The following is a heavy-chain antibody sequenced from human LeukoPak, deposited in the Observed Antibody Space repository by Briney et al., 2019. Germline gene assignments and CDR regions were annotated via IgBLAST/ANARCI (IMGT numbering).Heavy chain of an antibody. V-gene: IGHV3-30*04. CDR3: AKTGDCRSTSCYMAFDY. CDR2: ISYDGSDK. J-gene: IGHJ4*02. Sequence: GRFLRLSCAASGFTFSNYAMHWVRQAPGKGLEWVAVISYDGSDKDYADSVKGRFTISRDNPDNTLYLQMNNLRLEDTAIYYCAKTGDCRSTSCYMAFDYWGQGSLVTVSS. D-gene: IGHD2-2*02. CDR1: GFTFSNYA.